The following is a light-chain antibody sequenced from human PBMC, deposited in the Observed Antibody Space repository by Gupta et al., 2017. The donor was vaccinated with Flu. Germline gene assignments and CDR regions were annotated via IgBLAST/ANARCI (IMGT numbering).Light chain of an antibody. V-gene: IGKV2D-29*01. CDR1: QGRLQSNGKTF. CDR2: ESS. Sequence: VTPGKPASISCKPSQGRLQSNGKTFYYWYLQRPGQPPQLLIYESSQRDSGVADRFSGRGSGTEFTLRISRGEAEDAGIYYCRQTIQVPFTFGQGTKLEIK. J-gene: IGKJ2*01. CDR3: RQTIQVPFT.